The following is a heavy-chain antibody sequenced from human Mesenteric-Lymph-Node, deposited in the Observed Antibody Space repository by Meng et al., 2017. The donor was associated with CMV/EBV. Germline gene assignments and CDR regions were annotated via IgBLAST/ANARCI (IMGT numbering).Heavy chain of an antibody. J-gene: IGHJ4*02. CDR1: GFTFSSYA. CDR2: ISGSAGST. V-gene: IGHV3-23*01. Sequence: GGSLRLSCAASGFTFSSYAMSWVRQAPGKGLEWVSGISGSAGSTYYADSVKGRFTISRDNSKNTLYLQMNSLRAEDTAVYYCAKEGEWELRSSPFDYWGQGTLVTVSS. CDR3: AKEGEWELRSSPFDY. D-gene: IGHD1-26*01.